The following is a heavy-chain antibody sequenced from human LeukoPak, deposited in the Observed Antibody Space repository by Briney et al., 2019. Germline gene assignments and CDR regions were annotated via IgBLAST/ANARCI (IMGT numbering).Heavy chain of an antibody. J-gene: IGHJ3*02. CDR2: INHSGGT. CDR3: ARDYAIQLWFGFAFDI. D-gene: IGHD5-18*01. V-gene: IGHV4-39*07. Sequence: PSETLSLTCTVSSGSISTSNYYWGWVRQPPGKGLEWIGEINHSGGTNYNPSLKSRVTISVDTSKNQFSLKLSSVTAADTAVYYCARDYAIQLWFGFAFDIWGQGTMVTVSS. CDR1: SGSISTSNYY.